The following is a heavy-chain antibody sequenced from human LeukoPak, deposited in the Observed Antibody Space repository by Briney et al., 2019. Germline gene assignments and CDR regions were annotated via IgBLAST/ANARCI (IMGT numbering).Heavy chain of an antibody. D-gene: IGHD4-17*01. CDR3: ARNYGDYVFY. CDR1: GGSISSYY. J-gene: IGHJ4*02. V-gene: IGHV4-59*08. Sequence: SETLSLTCTVSGGSISSYYWSWIRQPPGKGLEWIGYIYYSGSTNYNPSLKSRVTISVDTSKNQFSLKLSSVTAADTAVYYCARNYGDYVFYWGQGTLVTVSS. CDR2: IYYSGST.